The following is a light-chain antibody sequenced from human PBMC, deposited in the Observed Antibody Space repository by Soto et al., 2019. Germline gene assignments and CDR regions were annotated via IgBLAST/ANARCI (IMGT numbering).Light chain of an antibody. V-gene: IGKV3-15*01. CDR2: DAS. CDR3: QQCRNWPLT. CDR1: QNVYNN. Sequence: EIVMTQSPATLSVSPGEGAILSCKASQNVYNNLAWYQQRPGQPPRLLIYDASTRATGISARFSGSGYGTEFTLTIGSLQSEDFAVYFCQQCRNWPLTFGGGTKVDIK. J-gene: IGKJ4*01.